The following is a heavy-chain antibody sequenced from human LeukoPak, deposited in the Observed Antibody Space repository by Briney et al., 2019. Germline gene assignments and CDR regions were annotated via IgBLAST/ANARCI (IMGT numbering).Heavy chain of an antibody. CDR1: GFTFSSYA. CDR2: ISGSGGST. Sequence: PGGSLRLSCAASGFTFSSYAMSWVRQAPGKGLEWVSAISGSGGSTYYADSVKGRFTISRDNSKNTLYLQMNSLRAEDTAVYYCAKRLARYYYYGMDLWGQGTTVSVPS. J-gene: IGHJ6*02. V-gene: IGHV3-23*01. CDR3: AKRLARYYYYGMDL. D-gene: IGHD6-6*01.